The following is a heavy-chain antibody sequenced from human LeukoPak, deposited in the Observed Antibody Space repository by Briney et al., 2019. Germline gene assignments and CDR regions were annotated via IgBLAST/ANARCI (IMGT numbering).Heavy chain of an antibody. V-gene: IGHV4-30-4*01. CDR1: GVSISSGDYY. J-gene: IGHJ4*02. Sequence: SQTLSLTCTVSGVSISSGDYYWRWIRQPPGKGLEWIGYIYYSGSTYYNPSLKSRVTISVDTSKNQFSLKLSSVTAADTAVYYCARGGQYQLLPFDYWGQGTLVTVSS. D-gene: IGHD2-2*01. CDR2: IYYSGST. CDR3: ARGGQYQLLPFDY.